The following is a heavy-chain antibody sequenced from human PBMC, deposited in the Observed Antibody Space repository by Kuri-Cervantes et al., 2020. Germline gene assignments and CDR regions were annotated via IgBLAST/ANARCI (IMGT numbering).Heavy chain of an antibody. J-gene: IGHJ4*02. Sequence: GESLKISCAASGFTFSSYAMHWVRQAPGKGLEWVAVIWYDGSNKYYADSVKGRFTISRDNSKNTLYLQMNSLRAEDTAVYYCARDRSGSFDYWGQGTLVTVSS. V-gene: IGHV3-33*08. CDR3: ARDRSGSFDY. CDR2: IWYDGSNK. CDR1: GFTFSSYA. D-gene: IGHD3-22*01.